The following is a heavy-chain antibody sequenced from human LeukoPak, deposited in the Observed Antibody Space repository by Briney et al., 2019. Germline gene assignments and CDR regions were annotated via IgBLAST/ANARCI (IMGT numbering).Heavy chain of an antibody. CDR1: GFTFSSYS. CDR3: ERVPDIVVVPAASYFDY. Sequence: GGSLRLSCAASGFTFSSYSMNWVRQAPGKGLEWVSSISSSSSYIYYADSVKGRVTISRDKDKNSLYLQMNSLRADDTAVYYCERVPDIVVVPAASYFDYWGQGTLVTVSS. CDR2: ISSSSSYI. D-gene: IGHD2-2*01. J-gene: IGHJ4*02. V-gene: IGHV3-21*01.